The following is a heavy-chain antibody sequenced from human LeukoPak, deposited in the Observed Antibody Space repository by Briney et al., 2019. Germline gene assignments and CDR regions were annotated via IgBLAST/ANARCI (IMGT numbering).Heavy chain of an antibody. J-gene: IGHJ6*03. Sequence: SETLSLTCTVSGGSISTNSYYWGWIRQPPGKGLKWIGSIYYSGSTYYNPSLKSRVTISVDTSKNQFSLKLSSVTAADTAVYYCARVSAAAGTSYYYMDVWGKGTTVTISS. D-gene: IGHD6-13*01. CDR2: IYYSGST. CDR3: ARVSAAAGTSYYYMDV. V-gene: IGHV4-39*07. CDR1: GGSISTNSYY.